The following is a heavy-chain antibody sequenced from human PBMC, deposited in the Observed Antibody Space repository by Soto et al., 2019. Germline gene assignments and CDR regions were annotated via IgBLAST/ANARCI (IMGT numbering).Heavy chain of an antibody. J-gene: IGHJ4*02. D-gene: IGHD3-9*01. CDR3: ASDPGQLVTPY. Sequence: EVQLVESGGGLVQPGGSLRLSCAASGFTFSSCWMTWVRQAPGKGLEWVGNIKHDGSEKYYADSVKGRFTISRDNAKNSLYLQMNRLRAEDAAVYYCASDPGQLVTPYGGQGTLVTVSA. CDR2: IKHDGSEK. V-gene: IGHV3-7*01. CDR1: GFTFSSCW.